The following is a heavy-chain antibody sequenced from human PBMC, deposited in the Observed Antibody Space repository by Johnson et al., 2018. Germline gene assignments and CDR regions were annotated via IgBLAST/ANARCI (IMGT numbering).Heavy chain of an antibody. CDR3: VRRYDYDSLYY. Sequence: VQLVQSGAEVKKPGESLRISCKASGYCFTYYWNGWVRQMSGKGLEWMGIIYPDDSDTRDTPSFQVQVTMSADKSVSTAYLQWIRRKAPATAMYFCVRRYDYDSLYYWGQGTLFTVSS. D-gene: IGHD4-17*01. CDR1: GYCFTYYW. CDR2: IYPDDSDT. V-gene: IGHV5-51*03. J-gene: IGHJ4*02.